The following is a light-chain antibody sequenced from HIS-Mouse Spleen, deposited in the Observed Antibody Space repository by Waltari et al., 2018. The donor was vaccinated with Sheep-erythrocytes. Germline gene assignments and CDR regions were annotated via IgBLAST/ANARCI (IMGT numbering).Light chain of an antibody. CDR2: DAS. CDR3: QQGSNWPQPWT. V-gene: IGKV3-11*01. J-gene: IGKJ1*01. CDR1: QSVSSY. Sequence: EIVLTQSPATLSLSPGERATLSCRASQSVSSYLAWYQQKPGQAPRLLIYDASNRATGIPARFSGSGSGTDFTLTISSLEPEDFAVYYCQQGSNWPQPWTFGQGTKVEIK.